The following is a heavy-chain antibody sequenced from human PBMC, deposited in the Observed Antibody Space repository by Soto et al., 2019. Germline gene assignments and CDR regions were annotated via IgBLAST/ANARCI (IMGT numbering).Heavy chain of an antibody. CDR2: TRNKANSYTT. CDR3: VRGPYDYGSRSYRYWFDP. CDR1: GFTFSDNY. J-gene: IGHJ5*02. Sequence: EVQLVESGGGLVQPGGSLRLSCAASGFTFSDNYMDWVRQAPGKGLEWVGRTRNKANSYTTEYAASVKGRFTITRDDSKDSLYLQMNSRKSEDTAGNYCVRGPYDYGSRSYRYWFDPWGQGTLVTVSA. D-gene: IGHD3-10*01. V-gene: IGHV3-72*01.